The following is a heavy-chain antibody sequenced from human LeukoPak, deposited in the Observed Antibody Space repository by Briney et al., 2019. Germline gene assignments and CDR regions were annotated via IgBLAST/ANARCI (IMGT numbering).Heavy chain of an antibody. Sequence: GGSLRLSCAASGFTFSSYLINWVRQAPGKGLEWVANIKQDGSDKYYVDSVKGRFTISRDNGKNSLYLQLNSLRAEDTAVYYCARGDSGRYVGWYLDLWGRGTLVTVSS. V-gene: IGHV3-7*01. CDR2: IKQDGSDK. D-gene: IGHD6-19*01. CDR3: ARGDSGRYVGWYLDL. J-gene: IGHJ2*01. CDR1: GFTFSSYL.